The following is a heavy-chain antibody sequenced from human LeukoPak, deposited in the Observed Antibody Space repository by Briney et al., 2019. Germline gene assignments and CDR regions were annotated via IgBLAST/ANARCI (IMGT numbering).Heavy chain of an antibody. CDR1: GFTFSSYD. Sequence: GGSLRLSCAASGFTFSSYDMHWVRQAPGKRPEYVSAISSDGDNTNYANSVKGRFTISRDNSKNTLYLEMGSLRAEDTAVYYCARDLYYYGSGSYGNWGQGTLVTVSS. CDR3: ARDLYYYGSGSYGN. D-gene: IGHD3-10*01. V-gene: IGHV3-64*01. CDR2: ISSDGDNT. J-gene: IGHJ4*02.